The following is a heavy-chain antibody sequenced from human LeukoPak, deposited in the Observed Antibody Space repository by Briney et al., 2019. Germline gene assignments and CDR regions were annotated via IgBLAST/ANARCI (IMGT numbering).Heavy chain of an antibody. CDR1: GYSISSGYY. CDR3: ARRTNSWFDP. D-gene: IGHD2/OR15-2a*01. CDR2: IYHSGST. J-gene: IGHJ5*02. V-gene: IGHV4-38-2*02. Sequence: PSETLSLTCTVSGYSISSGYYWGWIRQPPGKGLEWIGSIYHSGSTYYNPSLKSRVTISVDTSKNQFSLKLSSVTAADTAVYYCARRTNSWFDPWGQGTLVTVSS.